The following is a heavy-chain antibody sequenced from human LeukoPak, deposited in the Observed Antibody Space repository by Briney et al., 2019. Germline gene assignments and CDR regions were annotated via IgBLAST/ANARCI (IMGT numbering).Heavy chain of an antibody. CDR1: GFSFSSYS. CDR2: TDSSSTYI. D-gene: IGHD1-20*01. Sequence: GGSLRLSCAASGFSFSSYSMNWVRQAPGKGLEWVSSTDSSSTYIYYADSVKGRFTISRDNAKNSLYLQMNSLRAEDTAVYYCAKSGITGTRKDGMDVWGQGTTVTVS. CDR3: AKSGITGTRKDGMDV. V-gene: IGHV3-21*01. J-gene: IGHJ6*02.